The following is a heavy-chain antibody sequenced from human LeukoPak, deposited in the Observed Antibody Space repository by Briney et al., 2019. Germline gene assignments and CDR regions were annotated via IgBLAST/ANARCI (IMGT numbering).Heavy chain of an antibody. J-gene: IGHJ6*03. V-gene: IGHV3-21*01. Sequence: PGGSLRLSCAASGFTFSSYSMNWVRQAPGKGLEWVSSISSSSSYIYYADSVKGRFTISRDNAKNSLYLQMNSLRAEDTAVYYCARAGLGEFSYYMDVWGKGTTVTVSS. D-gene: IGHD3-10*01. CDR2: ISSSSSYI. CDR1: GFTFSSYS. CDR3: ARAGLGEFSYYMDV.